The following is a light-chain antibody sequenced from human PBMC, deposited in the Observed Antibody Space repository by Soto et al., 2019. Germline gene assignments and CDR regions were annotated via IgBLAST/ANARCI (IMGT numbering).Light chain of an antibody. CDR3: QQYNDWPPIT. Sequence: VLTQSPTTLSLSPGERATLSCRASQSVSSTYLAWYQQQPGQAPRLLMSGTSNRATGTPDRFSGSGSGTEFTLTISSLQSEDFAVYYCQQYNDWPPITFGQGTRLEIK. CDR1: QSVSSTY. J-gene: IGKJ5*01. V-gene: IGKV3D-15*01. CDR2: GTS.